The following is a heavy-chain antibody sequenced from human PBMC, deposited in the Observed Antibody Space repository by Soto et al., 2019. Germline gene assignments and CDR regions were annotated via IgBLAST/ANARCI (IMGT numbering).Heavy chain of an antibody. D-gene: IGHD6-13*01. Sequence: ASVKVSCKASGGTFSSYAISWVRQAPGQGLEWMGGIIAFSGTANYAQKLQGRVTMTTDASTSTAYMELRSLRSDDTAVYYCARYFSSSWPLDYWGQGTLVTVSS. J-gene: IGHJ4*02. CDR1: GGTFSSYA. CDR2: IIAFSGTA. V-gene: IGHV1-69*05. CDR3: ARYFSSSWPLDY.